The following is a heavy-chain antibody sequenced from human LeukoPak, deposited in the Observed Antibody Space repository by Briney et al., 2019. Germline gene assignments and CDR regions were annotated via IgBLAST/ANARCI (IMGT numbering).Heavy chain of an antibody. Sequence: SQTLSLTCAISGDSVSSNSAAWNWIRRSPSRGLEWLGRTYYRSKWYNDYAVSVKSRITINPDTSKNQFSLQLNSVTPEDTAVYYCAREVAYGGNPGLDYWGQGTLVTVSS. CDR3: AREVAYGGNPGLDY. CDR1: GDSVSSNSAA. V-gene: IGHV6-1*01. CDR2: TYYRSKWYN. J-gene: IGHJ4*02. D-gene: IGHD4-23*01.